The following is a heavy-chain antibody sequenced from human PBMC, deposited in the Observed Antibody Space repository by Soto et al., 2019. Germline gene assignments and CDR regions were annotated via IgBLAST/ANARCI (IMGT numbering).Heavy chain of an antibody. D-gene: IGHD3-10*01. J-gene: IGHJ4*02. V-gene: IGHV1-69*02. CDR2: IIPILGIA. CDR3: ARLAGSPSNLFHFDY. CDR1: GGTFSSYT. Sequence: SVKVSCKASGGTFSSYTISWVRQAPGQGLEWMGRIIPILGIANYAQKFQGRVTITTDKSTSTAYMELSSLRSEDTAVYYCARLAGSPSNLFHFDYWGQGTLVTVSS.